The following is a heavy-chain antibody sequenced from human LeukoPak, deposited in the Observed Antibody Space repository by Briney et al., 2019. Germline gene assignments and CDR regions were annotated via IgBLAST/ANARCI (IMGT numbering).Heavy chain of an antibody. J-gene: IGHJ6*03. V-gene: IGHV3-23*01. D-gene: IGHD2/OR15-2a*01. CDR3: VRAISTEYYQCMDV. Sequence: PGGSLILSCAASGFTFSSYAMSWVRQAPGKGLEWVSAISGSGGSTYYADSVKGRFTISRDNSKNTLYLQMNSLRADDTAEYYCVRAISTEYYQCMDVWGEGTTVTVSS. CDR2: ISGSGGST. CDR1: GFTFSSYA.